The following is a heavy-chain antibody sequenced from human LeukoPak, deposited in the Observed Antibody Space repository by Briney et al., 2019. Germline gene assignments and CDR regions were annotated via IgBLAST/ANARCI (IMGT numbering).Heavy chain of an antibody. CDR3: ARVQSYYYGSGSAFDI. Sequence: ASVKVSCKASGYTFTSYYMHWVRQAPGQGLECMGIINPSGGSTSYAQKFQGRVTMTRNTSISTAYMELSSLRSEDTAVYYCARVQSYYYGSGSAFDIWGQGTMVTVSS. V-gene: IGHV1-46*01. CDR1: GYTFTSYY. D-gene: IGHD3-10*01. J-gene: IGHJ3*02. CDR2: INPSGGST.